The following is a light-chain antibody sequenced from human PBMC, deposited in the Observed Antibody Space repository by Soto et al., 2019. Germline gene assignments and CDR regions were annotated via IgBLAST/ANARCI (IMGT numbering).Light chain of an antibody. J-gene: IGLJ3*02. CDR2: INNGGSH. CDR1: SGHSSYA. Sequence: QPVLTQSPSASASLGASVKLTCTLSSGHSSYAIAWHQQQPEKGPRYLMKINNGGSHTRGDGIPDRFSGSSSGAERHLTISSLQYEDEADYYCQTWDTGIWVFGGGTKVTVL. V-gene: IGLV4-69*01. CDR3: QTWDTGIWV.